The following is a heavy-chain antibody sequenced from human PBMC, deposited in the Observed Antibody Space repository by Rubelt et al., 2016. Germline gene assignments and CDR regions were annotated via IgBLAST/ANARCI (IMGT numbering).Heavy chain of an antibody. Sequence: QVQLVESGGGVVQPGRSLRLSCAASGFTFSSYAMHWVRQAPGKGLEWVAVISYDGSNKYYADSVKGRFTISRDNSKNTLYLQMNSLRAEDTAVYYCARDLTLGLHYGGVLDYWGQGTLVTVSS. CDR1: GFTFSSYA. CDR3: ARDLTLGLHYGGVLDY. V-gene: IGHV3-30*04. CDR2: ISYDGSNK. J-gene: IGHJ4*02. D-gene: IGHD4-17*01.